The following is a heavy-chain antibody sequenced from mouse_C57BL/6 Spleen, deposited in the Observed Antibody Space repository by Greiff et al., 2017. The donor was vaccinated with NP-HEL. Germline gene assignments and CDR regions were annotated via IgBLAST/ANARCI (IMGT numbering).Heavy chain of an antibody. CDR2: INPSNGGT. CDR1: GYTFTSYW. J-gene: IGHJ1*03. Sequence: QVQLQQPGTELVKPGASVKLSCKASGYTFTSYWMHWVKQRPGQGLEWIGNINPSNGGTNYNEKFKSTATLTVDKSSSTAYMQLSSLTSEDSAVYYCARGSYYYGSSLWYFDVWGTGTTVTVSS. D-gene: IGHD1-1*01. V-gene: IGHV1-53*01. CDR3: ARGSYYYGSSLWYFDV.